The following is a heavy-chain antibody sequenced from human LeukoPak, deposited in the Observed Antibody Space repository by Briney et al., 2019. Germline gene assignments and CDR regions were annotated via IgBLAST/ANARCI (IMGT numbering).Heavy chain of an antibody. V-gene: IGHV4-39*07. Sequence: SETLSLTCTVSGGSISSSSYYWGWIRQPPGKGLEWIGSIYYSGSTYYNPSLKSRVTISVDTSKNQFSLKLSSVTAADTAVYYCARSTVTNGAYNWFDPWGQGTLVTVSS. CDR1: GGSISSSSYY. D-gene: IGHD4-17*01. CDR3: ARSTVTNGAYNWFDP. J-gene: IGHJ5*02. CDR2: IYYSGST.